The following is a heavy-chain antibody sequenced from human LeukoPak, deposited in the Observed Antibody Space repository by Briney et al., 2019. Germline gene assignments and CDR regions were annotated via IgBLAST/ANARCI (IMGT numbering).Heavy chain of an antibody. CDR2: TYYSGST. J-gene: IGHJ3*02. V-gene: IGHV4-59*01. D-gene: IGHD5-18*01. Sequence: SETLSLTCTVSGGSISSYYWSWIRQPPGKGLEWIGYTYYSGSTNYNPSLKSRVTISVDTSKTQFSLKLSSVTAADTAVYYCARDESDTAMVPGRAFDIWGQGTMVTVS. CDR1: GGSISSYY. CDR3: ARDESDTAMVPGRAFDI.